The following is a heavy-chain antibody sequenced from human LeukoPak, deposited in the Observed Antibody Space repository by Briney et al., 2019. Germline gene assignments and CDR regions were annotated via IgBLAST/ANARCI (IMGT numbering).Heavy chain of an antibody. CDR1: GYTFTSYY. Sequence: ASVKVSCKASGYTFTSYYMHWVRQAPGQGLEWMGIINPSGGSTSYAQKFQGRVTMTRDTSTSTVYMELSSLRSEDTAVYFSARGYCSGNSCYYFDYWGQGTLVTVSS. J-gene: IGHJ4*02. CDR3: ARGYCSGNSCYYFDY. CDR2: INPSGGST. D-gene: IGHD2-15*01. V-gene: IGHV1-46*01.